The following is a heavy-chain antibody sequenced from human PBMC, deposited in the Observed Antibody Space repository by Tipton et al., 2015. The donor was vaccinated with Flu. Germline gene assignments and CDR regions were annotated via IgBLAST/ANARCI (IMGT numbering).Heavy chain of an antibody. CDR2: IYPGDSDT. V-gene: IGHV5-51*01. D-gene: IGHD1-1*01. CDR1: GYSFTPYW. CDR3: ARVFGMTSMDV. Sequence: QLVQSGAEVKKPGESLKISCKGSGYSFTPYWIGWVRQVPGKGLEWMGVIYPGDSDTRYSPSFQGQVIISVDKSSNTAYLQWSSLRASDTAMYYCARVFGMTSMDVWGQGTTVTVSS. J-gene: IGHJ6*02.